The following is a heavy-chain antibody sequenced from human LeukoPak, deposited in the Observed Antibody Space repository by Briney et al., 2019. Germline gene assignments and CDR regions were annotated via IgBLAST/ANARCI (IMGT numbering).Heavy chain of an antibody. D-gene: IGHD6-6*01. Sequence: SVKVSCKASGGTFSSYAISWVRQAPGQGLEWMGGIIPIFGTANYAQKFQGRVTITTDESTSTAYMELSSLRSEDTAVYYCAREMPEYSSSLDYWGQGTLVTVSS. CDR2: IIPIFGTA. V-gene: IGHV1-69*05. CDR3: AREMPEYSSSLDY. CDR1: GGTFSSYA. J-gene: IGHJ4*02.